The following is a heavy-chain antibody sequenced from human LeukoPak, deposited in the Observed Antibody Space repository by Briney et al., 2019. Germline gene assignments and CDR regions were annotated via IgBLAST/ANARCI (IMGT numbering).Heavy chain of an antibody. CDR2: ISSGSSYI. J-gene: IGHJ3*02. V-gene: IGHV3-21*01. CDR1: GFTFSSYT. CDR3: ARGLSFDI. Sequence: GGSLRLSCAASGFTFSSYTMNWVRQAPGKGLEWVSSISSGSSYIYYADSMKGRFTISRDNAKNSLYLQMNSLRAEDTAVYYCARGLSFDIWGQGTMVTVSS.